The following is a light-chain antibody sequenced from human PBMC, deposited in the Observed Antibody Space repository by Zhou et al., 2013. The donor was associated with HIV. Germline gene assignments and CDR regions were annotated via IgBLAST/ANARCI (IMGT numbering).Light chain of an antibody. J-gene: IGKJ3*01. CDR1: QSVSSN. V-gene: IGKV3-15*01. CDR3: QQYGSSPFT. CDR2: GAS. Sequence: EIVMTQSPATLSVSPGERATLSCRASQSVSSNLAWYQQKPGQAPRLLIYGASTRATGIPARFSGSGSGTDFTLTISRLEPGDFAVYYCQQYGSSPFTFGPGTKVDIK.